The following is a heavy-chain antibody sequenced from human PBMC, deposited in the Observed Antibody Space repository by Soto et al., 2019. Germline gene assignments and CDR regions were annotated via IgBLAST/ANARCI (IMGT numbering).Heavy chain of an antibody. CDR1: GGTFSSYA. J-gene: IGHJ5*02. Sequence: SVKVSCKASGGTFSSYAISWVRQAPGQGLEWMGGIIPIFGTANYAQKFQGRVTITADESTSTAYMELSSLRSEDTAVYYCASRGGTTVTTPPHNWFDPWGQGTLVTVSS. CDR2: IIPIFGTA. CDR3: ASRGGTTVTTPPHNWFDP. D-gene: IGHD4-17*01. V-gene: IGHV1-69*13.